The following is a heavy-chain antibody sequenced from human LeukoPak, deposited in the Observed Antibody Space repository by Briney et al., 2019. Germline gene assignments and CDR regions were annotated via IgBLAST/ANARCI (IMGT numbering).Heavy chain of an antibody. J-gene: IGHJ4*02. Sequence: ASVKVSCKASGYTFTGYYMHWVRQAPGQGLEWMGWINPNSGGTNYAQKFQGRVTMTRDTSISTAYMELSGLRSDDTAVYYCARDPETVVPAAIVWYYFDYWGQGTLVTVSS. CDR2: INPNSGGT. D-gene: IGHD2-2*02. CDR3: ARDPETVVPAAIVWYYFDY. CDR1: GYTFTGYY. V-gene: IGHV1-2*02.